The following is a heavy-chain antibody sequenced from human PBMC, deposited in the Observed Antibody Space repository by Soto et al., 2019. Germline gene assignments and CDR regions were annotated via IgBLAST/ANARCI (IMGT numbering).Heavy chain of an antibody. J-gene: IGHJ4*02. V-gene: IGHV2-5*02. Sequence: QITLKESGPTLVKPTQTLTLTCTFSGFSLSTTEEGVGWIRQPPGKALEWLALIYWDDDKRYRPSLKTRLTITKDTSKNQVVLTMTNVDPEDTATYYCAQGSCSGADCYPNPYLDYWGQGILVTVSS. CDR1: GFSLSTTEEG. CDR2: IYWDDDK. CDR3: AQGSCSGADCYPNPYLDY. D-gene: IGHD2-15*01.